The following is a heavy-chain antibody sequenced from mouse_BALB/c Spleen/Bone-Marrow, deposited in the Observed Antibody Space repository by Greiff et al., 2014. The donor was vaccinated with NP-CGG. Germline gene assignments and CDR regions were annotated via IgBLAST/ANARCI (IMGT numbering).Heavy chain of an antibody. J-gene: IGHJ3*01. CDR1: GFTFSSYG. Sequence: DVQLVESGGDLVKPGGSLKLSCAASGFTFSSYGMSWVRPTPDKRLEWVATISSGGSYTYYPDSVKGRFTISRDNAKNTLYLQMSSLKSEDTAMYYCARQDYDWFAYWGQGTLVTVSA. CDR3: ARQDYDWFAY. CDR2: ISSGGSYT. D-gene: IGHD2-4*01. V-gene: IGHV5-6*01.